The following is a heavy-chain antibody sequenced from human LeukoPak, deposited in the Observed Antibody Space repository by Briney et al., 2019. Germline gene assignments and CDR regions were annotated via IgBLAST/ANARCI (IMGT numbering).Heavy chain of an antibody. D-gene: IGHD1-26*01. Sequence: PGRSLRLSCAASGFTFSSYGRHWVRQAPGKGLEWVGVIWYDGSNKYYADSVKGRFTISRDNSQTTLYLQMNSLRAEDTAVYYCARGRVGATTHYYYGMDVWGQGTPVTVSS. CDR1: GFTFSSYG. CDR3: ARGRVGATTHYYYGMDV. V-gene: IGHV3-33*01. CDR2: IWYDGSNK. J-gene: IGHJ6*02.